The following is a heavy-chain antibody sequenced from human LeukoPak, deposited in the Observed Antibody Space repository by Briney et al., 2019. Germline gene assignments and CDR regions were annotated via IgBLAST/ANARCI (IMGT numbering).Heavy chain of an antibody. CDR3: AKDPHYSSSWYWFDP. Sequence: AGGSLRLSCAASGFTFSSYAMSWVRQAPRKGLEWVSGISGTGGSIHYADSVKGRFTISRDNSKSTLYLQMNSLRVEDTAVYYCAKDPHYSSSWYWFDPWGQGTLVTVSS. J-gene: IGHJ5*02. V-gene: IGHV3-23*01. CDR2: ISGTGGSI. D-gene: IGHD6-13*01. CDR1: GFTFSSYA.